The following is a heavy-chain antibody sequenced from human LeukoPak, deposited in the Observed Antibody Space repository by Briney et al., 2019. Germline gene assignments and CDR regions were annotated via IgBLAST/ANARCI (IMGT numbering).Heavy chain of an antibody. D-gene: IGHD6-19*01. CDR2: ISSSGSTI. Sequence: PGGSLRLSCAASGFTFSDYYMSWIRQAPGKGLEWVSYISSSGSTIYYADSVKGRFTISRDNAKNSLYLQMNSLRAEDTAVYYCAREGTAVAARAYLQLWGQGTLVTVSS. V-gene: IGHV3-11*01. CDR3: AREGTAVAARAYLQL. J-gene: IGHJ1*01. CDR1: GFTFSDYY.